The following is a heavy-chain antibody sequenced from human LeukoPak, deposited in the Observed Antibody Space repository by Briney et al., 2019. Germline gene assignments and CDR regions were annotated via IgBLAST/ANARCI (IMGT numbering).Heavy chain of an antibody. D-gene: IGHD1-26*01. J-gene: IGHJ5*02. Sequence: PSETLSLTCAVYGGSFSGYYWSWIRQPPGKGLEWIGEINHSGSTNYNPSLKSRVTISVDTSKNQFSLKLSSVTAADTAVYYCARGRKRYSGSYYLWFDPWGQGTLVTVSS. CDR3: ARGRKRYSGSYYLWFDP. CDR2: INHSGST. V-gene: IGHV4-34*01. CDR1: GGSFSGYY.